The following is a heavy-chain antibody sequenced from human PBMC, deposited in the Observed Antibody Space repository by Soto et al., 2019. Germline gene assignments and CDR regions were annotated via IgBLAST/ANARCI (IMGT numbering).Heavy chain of an antibody. CDR1: GYTYTIYG. CDR2: ISAYNGNT. J-gene: IGHJ3*02. D-gene: IGHD1-26*01. Sequence: ASVKVACKASGYTYTIYGISWVRQTPGQGLEWMGWISAYNGNTNYAQKLQGRVTMTTDTSTSTAYMELRSLRSDDTAVYYCASQVGAPFDAFDIWGQGTMVTVSS. V-gene: IGHV1-18*01. CDR3: ASQVGAPFDAFDI.